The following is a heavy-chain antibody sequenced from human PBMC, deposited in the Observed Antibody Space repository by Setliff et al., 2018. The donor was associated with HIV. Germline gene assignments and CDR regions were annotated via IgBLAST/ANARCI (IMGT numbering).Heavy chain of an antibody. CDR2: IKSKTDGGTT. J-gene: IGHJ2*01. CDR1: GFTFSNAW. CDR3: AKDMEYDTSVYYHWYFDL. D-gene: IGHD3-22*01. Sequence: KTGGSLRLSCAASGFTFSNAWMSWVRQAPGKGLEWVGRIKSKTDGGTTDYAAPVKGRFTISRDNSKNTLHLQMNSLRAEDTALYYCAKDMEYDTSVYYHWYFDLWGRGALVTVSS. V-gene: IGHV3-15*01.